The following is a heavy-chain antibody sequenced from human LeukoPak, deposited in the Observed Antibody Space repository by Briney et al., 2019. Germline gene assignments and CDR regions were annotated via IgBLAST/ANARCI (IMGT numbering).Heavy chain of an antibody. Sequence: PGGSLRLSCAASGFTFSSYEIHWVRQAPGKGLEWLSYISSSGSTIKYADSVKGRFTISRGNAKNSLYLQMNSLRPEDTAVYYCAKASVAGRDYYYYMDVWGKGTTVTISS. CDR2: ISSSGSTI. CDR3: AKASVAGRDYYYYMDV. V-gene: IGHV3-48*03. CDR1: GFTFSSYE. D-gene: IGHD6-19*01. J-gene: IGHJ6*03.